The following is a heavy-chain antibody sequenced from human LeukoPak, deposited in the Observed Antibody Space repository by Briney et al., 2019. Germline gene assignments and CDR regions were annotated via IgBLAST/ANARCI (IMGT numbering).Heavy chain of an antibody. D-gene: IGHD6-19*01. J-gene: IGHJ4*02. CDR3: AKDRLLHDY. CDR2: ISGSGGTS. V-gene: IGHV3-23*01. Sequence: GGSLRLSYAASGFTFSSYATSWVRQAPGKGLEWVSGISGSGGTSYYADSVKGRFTISRDNSKNTLYLQMNSLRAEDTAVYYCAKDRLLHDYWGQGTLVTVSS. CDR1: GFTFSSYA.